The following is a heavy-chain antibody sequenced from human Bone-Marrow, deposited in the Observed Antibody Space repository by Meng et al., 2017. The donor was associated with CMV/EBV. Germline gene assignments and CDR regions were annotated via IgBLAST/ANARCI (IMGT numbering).Heavy chain of an antibody. Sequence: GESLKISCAASGFNFSTYGMHWVRQAPGKGLQWVAFIRFDGTNKKYVDSVKGRFTISRDNSKNTLYLQMNSLRAEDTAAYYCSRATGLYYSGMAFLCQGTTVTVSS. CDR1: GFNFSTYG. V-gene: IGHV3-30*02. CDR2: IRFDGTNK. J-gene: IGHJ6*02. CDR3: SRATGLYYSGMAF.